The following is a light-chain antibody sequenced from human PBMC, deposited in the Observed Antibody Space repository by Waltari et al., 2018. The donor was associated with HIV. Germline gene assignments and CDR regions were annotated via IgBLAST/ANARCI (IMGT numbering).Light chain of an antibody. J-gene: IGLJ2*01. CDR2: GNS. V-gene: IGLV1-40*01. CDR3: QSYDSSLSVV. CDR1: SSNIGAGYD. Sequence: PGQRVTISCTGSSSNIGAGYDVHWYQQLPGTAPKLLIYGNSNRPSGVPDRFAGSKSGTSASLAITGLQAEDEADYYCQSYDSSLSVVFGGGTKLTVL.